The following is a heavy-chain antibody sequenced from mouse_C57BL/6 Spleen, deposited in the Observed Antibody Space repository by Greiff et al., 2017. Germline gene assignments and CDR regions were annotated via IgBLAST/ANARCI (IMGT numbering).Heavy chain of an antibody. V-gene: IGHV1-82*01. CDR3: EGYSNPGAY. D-gene: IGHD2-5*01. CDR1: GYAFSSSW. CDR2: IYPGDGDT. Sequence: QVQLQQSGPELVKPGASVKISCKASGYAFSSSWMNWVKQRPGKGLEWIGRIYPGDGDTNYNGKFKGKATLTADKSSSTAYMQLSSLTSEDSAVYFCEGYSNPGAYWGQGTLVTVSA. J-gene: IGHJ3*01.